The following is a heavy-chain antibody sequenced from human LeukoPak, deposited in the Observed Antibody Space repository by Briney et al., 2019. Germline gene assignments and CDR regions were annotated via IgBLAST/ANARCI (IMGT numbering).Heavy chain of an antibody. CDR1: GFTFSSYS. CDR2: ISSSSSTI. V-gene: IGHV3-48*04. J-gene: IGHJ4*02. Sequence: GGSLRLSCAASGFTFSSYSMNWVRQAPGKGLEWVSYISSSSSTIYYADSVKGRFTISRDNAKNSLYLQMNSLRAEDTAVYYCAREFPWWATGVVDYWGQGTLVTVSS. D-gene: IGHD2-15*01. CDR3: AREFPWWATGVVDY.